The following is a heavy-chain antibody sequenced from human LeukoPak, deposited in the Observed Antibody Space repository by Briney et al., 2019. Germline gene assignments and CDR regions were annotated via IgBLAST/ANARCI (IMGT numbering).Heavy chain of an antibody. CDR2: ITSTSHYI. CDR1: GFTFSTYD. CDR3: AVWYYSADSYGMDV. Sequence: GESLRLSCSASGFTFSTYDMNWVRQAPGKGLEWVSSITSTSHYIYYADSVKGRFTISRDNVRNSLYLQMNSLRVEDTAVYYCAVWYYSADSYGMDVWGQGTTVTVSS. D-gene: IGHD4-11*01. J-gene: IGHJ6*02. V-gene: IGHV3-21*01.